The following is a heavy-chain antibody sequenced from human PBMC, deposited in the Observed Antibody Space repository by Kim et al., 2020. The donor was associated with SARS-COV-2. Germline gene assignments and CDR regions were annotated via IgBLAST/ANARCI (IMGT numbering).Heavy chain of an antibody. J-gene: IGHJ6*02. CDR3: ARGRIAVAGNYYYYGMDV. V-gene: IGHV3-7*04. Sequence: KGRFPISRDNAKNSLYLQMNSLRAEDTAVYYCARGRIAVAGNYYYYGMDVWGQGTTVTVSS. D-gene: IGHD6-19*01.